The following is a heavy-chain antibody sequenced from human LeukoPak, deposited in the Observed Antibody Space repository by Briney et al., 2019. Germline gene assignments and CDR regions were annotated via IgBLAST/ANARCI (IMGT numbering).Heavy chain of an antibody. V-gene: IGHV3-66*01. CDR3: ARGGIAARPSDS. D-gene: IGHD6-6*01. J-gene: IGHJ4*02. CDR2: VYSGGET. Sequence: GGSLRLSCAASGFTVSSDYITWVRQAPGKGLEWVSVVYSGGETYYAESVKGRFTVSRDDSKNTVYLQMNSLRAEDTAVYFCARGGIAARPSDSWGQGTLVTVSS. CDR1: GFTVSSDY.